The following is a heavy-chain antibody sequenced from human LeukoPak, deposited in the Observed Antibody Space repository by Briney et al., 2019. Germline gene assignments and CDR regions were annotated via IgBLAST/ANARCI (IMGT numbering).Heavy chain of an antibody. V-gene: IGHV3-21*01. CDR3: ARDNIAVAAHYYFDY. CDR2: ISSSSSYI. D-gene: IGHD6-19*01. CDR1: GFTFSSYS. J-gene: IGHJ4*02. Sequence: NPGGSLRLSCAASGFTFSSYSMNWVRQAPGKGLEWVSSISSSSSYIYYADSVKGRFTISRDNAKNSLYLQMNSLRAEDTAVYYCARDNIAVAAHYYFDYWGQGTLVTVSS.